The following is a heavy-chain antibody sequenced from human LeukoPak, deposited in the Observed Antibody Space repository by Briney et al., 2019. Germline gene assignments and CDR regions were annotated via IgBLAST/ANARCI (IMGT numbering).Heavy chain of an antibody. CDR2: ISYDGSGQ. CDR1: GFTFSSYA. Sequence: PGRSLRLSCAASGFTFSSYAMHWVRQAPGKGLEWVALISYDGSGQYYTESVKGRFTISRDNSKDTLYLQMNSLRAEDTAVYYCAKDEIGAVAGLLDYWGQGILVTVSS. CDR3: AKDEIGAVAGLLDY. V-gene: IGHV3-30-3*01. J-gene: IGHJ4*02. D-gene: IGHD6-19*01.